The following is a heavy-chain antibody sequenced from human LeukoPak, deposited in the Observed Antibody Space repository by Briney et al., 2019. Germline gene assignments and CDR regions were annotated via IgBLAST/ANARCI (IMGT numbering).Heavy chain of an antibody. J-gene: IGHJ4*02. CDR3: ARRVYSSSSYFDY. CDR1: GGSISSSSYY. V-gene: IGHV4-39*01. CDR2: IYYSGST. Sequence: SETLSLTCTVSGGSISSSSYYWGWIRQPPGKGLEWIGSIYYSGSTYYNPSLKSRVTISEDTSKNQFSLKLSSVTAADTAVYYCARRVYSSSSYFDYWGQGTLVTVSS. D-gene: IGHD6-6*01.